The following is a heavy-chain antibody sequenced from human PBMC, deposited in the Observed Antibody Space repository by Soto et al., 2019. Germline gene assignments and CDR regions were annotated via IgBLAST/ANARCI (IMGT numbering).Heavy chain of an antibody. J-gene: IGHJ4*02. CDR1: GFTFSSYA. V-gene: IGHV3-23*01. CDR2: ISGSGGST. CDR3: ANWSGVSFFDY. Sequence: EVQLLESGGGWVQPGGSLRLSCAASGFTFSSYAMSWVRQAPGKGLEWVSAISGSGGSTYYADSVKGRFTISRDNSKNTLDLQMNSLRAEDTAVYYCANWSGVSFFDYWGQGTLVTVSS. D-gene: IGHD1-1*01.